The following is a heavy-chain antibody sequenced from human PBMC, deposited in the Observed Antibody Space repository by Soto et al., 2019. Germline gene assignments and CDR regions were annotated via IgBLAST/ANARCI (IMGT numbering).Heavy chain of an antibody. CDR3: ARVVEMASPVADY. CDR2: IYYSGST. J-gene: IGHJ4*02. Sequence: SENLSLTCTVSGGSISSYYWSWIRQPPGKGLEWIGYIYYSGSTNYNPSLKSRVTISVDTSKNQFSLKLSSVTAADTAVYYCARVVEMASPVADYWGQGTLVTVS. D-gene: IGHD2-2*01. V-gene: IGHV4-59*01. CDR1: GGSISSYY.